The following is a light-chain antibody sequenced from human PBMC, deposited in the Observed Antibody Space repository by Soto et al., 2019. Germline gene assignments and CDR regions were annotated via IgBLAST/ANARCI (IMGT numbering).Light chain of an antibody. V-gene: IGKV3-20*01. CDR1: KSVSSSY. CDR2: GAS. J-gene: IGKJ4*01. CDR3: QQYDSSLLT. Sequence: EIVLTQSPGTLSLSPGERATLSCRASKSVSSSYLAWYQQKPGQAPRLLIYGASSRATGIPDRFSGSGSGTDFTLTISRLEPEDCAVYYCQQYDSSLLTFGGGTKVEIK.